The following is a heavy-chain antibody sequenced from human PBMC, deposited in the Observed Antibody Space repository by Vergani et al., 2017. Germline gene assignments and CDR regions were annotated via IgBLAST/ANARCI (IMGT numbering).Heavy chain of an antibody. CDR1: GASVSCGTYY. V-gene: IGHV4-61*02. D-gene: IGHD2-21*01. CDR3: ARXSHCINCYSEGPNGPGYYYMDV. J-gene: IGHJ6*03. Sequence: QVQLQESGPGLLKPSQTLSLTCTVSGASVSCGTYYWTWIRQPAGKKLEWIVRMYTSGHTIYNPSLESRVTMSVDTSKNQFSLQLSSVTAADTAVYYCARXSHCINCYSEGPNGPGYYYMDVWGKGTTVTVSS. CDR2: MYTSGHT.